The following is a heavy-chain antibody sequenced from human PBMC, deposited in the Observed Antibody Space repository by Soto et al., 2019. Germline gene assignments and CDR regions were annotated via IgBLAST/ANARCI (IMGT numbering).Heavy chain of an antibody. CDR3: ARESGGDSSRYHHSYSGMDV. V-gene: IGHV1-18*01. CDR2: FSTYNGNT. Sequence: QIQLVQSGAEVKKPGASVKVSCRASGYTFTNYAITWVRQAPGQGLEWMGCFSTYNGNTNYAQKLQGRVTMTTDTSTSTAYMELRSLRPDDTAVYYCARESGGDSSRYHHSYSGMDVWGQGTTVTVSS. D-gene: IGHD6-25*01. J-gene: IGHJ6*02. CDR1: GYTFTNYA.